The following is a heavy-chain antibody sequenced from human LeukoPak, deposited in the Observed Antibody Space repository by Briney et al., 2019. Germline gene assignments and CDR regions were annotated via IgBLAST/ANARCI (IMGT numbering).Heavy chain of an antibody. CDR1: GGSVSSYY. D-gene: IGHD4-17*01. CDR2: IYYSGST. V-gene: IGHV4-59*06. Sequence: PSETLSLTCTVSGGSVSSYYWSWIRQHPGKGLEWIGYIYYSGSTYYNPSLKSRVTISVDTSKNQFSLKLSSVTAADTAVYYCARLKMTTVTTATFDYWGQGTLVTVSS. J-gene: IGHJ4*02. CDR3: ARLKMTTVTTATFDY.